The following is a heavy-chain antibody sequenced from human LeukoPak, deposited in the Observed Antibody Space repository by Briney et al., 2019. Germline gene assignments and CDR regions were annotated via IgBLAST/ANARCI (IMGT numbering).Heavy chain of an antibody. D-gene: IGHD6-19*01. Sequence: SETLSLTCTVSGDSISSHYWSWIRQPPGKGLEWIGYIYYSGSTNYNPSLKSRVTISVDTSKNQFSLKLSSVTAADTAVYYCARHMEDSSGWYHYYYGMDVWGQGTTVTVSS. J-gene: IGHJ6*02. CDR3: ARHMEDSSGWYHYYYGMDV. CDR1: GDSISSHY. CDR2: IYYSGST. V-gene: IGHV4-59*08.